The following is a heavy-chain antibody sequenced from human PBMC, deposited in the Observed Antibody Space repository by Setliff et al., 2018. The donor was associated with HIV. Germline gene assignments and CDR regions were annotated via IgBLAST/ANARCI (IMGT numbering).Heavy chain of an antibody. CDR2: IYPDNSDA. J-gene: IGHJ4*02. D-gene: IGHD3-10*01. Sequence: GESLKISCRGSGYNFPNYWIAWVRQMPGKGLEWMGIIYPDNSDARYGPSFQGQVTISVDKTMRTAYLQWSSLKASDSAIFYCARNHLNYASGNTKTSGAYYFDSWGQGTLVTVSS. CDR3: ARNHLNYASGNTKTSGAYYFDS. V-gene: IGHV5-51*01. CDR1: GYNFPNYW.